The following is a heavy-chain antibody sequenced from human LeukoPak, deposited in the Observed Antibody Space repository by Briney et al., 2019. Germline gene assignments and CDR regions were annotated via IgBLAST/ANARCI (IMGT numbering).Heavy chain of an antibody. J-gene: IGHJ4*02. CDR2: IRYDGSNK. D-gene: IGHD3-16*01. CDR1: GFTFSSYG. V-gene: IGHV3-30*02. CDR3: AKPSAYRLSPPGGYFDY. Sequence: GGSLRLSCAASGFTFSSYGMHWVRQAPGKGLEWVAFIRYDGSNKYYADSVKGRFTISRDNSKNTLYLQMNSLRAEDTAVYYCAKPSAYRLSPPGGYFDYWGQGTLVTVSS.